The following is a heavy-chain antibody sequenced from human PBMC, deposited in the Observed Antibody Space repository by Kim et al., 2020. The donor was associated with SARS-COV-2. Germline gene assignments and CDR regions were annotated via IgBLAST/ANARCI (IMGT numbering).Heavy chain of an antibody. J-gene: IGHJ4*02. CDR3: TTVSMR. CDR1: GIPFSNAW. V-gene: IGHV3-15*01. Sequence: GGSLRLSCAVSGIPFSNAWFNWVHQAPGKGLEWVGRIKSKSDGGTADLAAPVQGRFAISRDDSKNTLYLLMNSLRTDDSAVYYCTTVSMRWGQGTLVTVS. D-gene: IGHD2-2*01. CDR2: IKSKSDGGTA.